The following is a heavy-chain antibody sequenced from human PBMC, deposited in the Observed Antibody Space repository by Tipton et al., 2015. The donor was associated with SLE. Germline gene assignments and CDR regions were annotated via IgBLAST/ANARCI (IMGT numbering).Heavy chain of an antibody. CDR1: GGSISTYY. V-gene: IGHV3-43*01. J-gene: IGHJ4*02. CDR2: ISWDGGST. CDR3: AKDSTMVRGDGY. Sequence: SLRLSCTVSGGSISTYYWSWIRQAPGKGLEWVSLISWDGGSTYYADSVKGRFTISRDNSKNSLYLQMNSLRTEDTAVYYCAKDSTMVRGDGYWGQGTLVTVSS. D-gene: IGHD3-10*01.